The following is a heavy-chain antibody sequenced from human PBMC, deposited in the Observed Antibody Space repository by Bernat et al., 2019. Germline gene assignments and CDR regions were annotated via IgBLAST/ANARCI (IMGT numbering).Heavy chain of an antibody. V-gene: IGHV3-33*08. Sequence: VQLLESGGGLVQPGGSLRLSCAASGFTFSSYAMSWVRQAPGKGLEWVAVIWYDGSNKYYADSVKGRFTISRDNSKNTLYLQMNSLRAEDTAVYYCAREGHYLLYYYYGMDVWGQGTTVTVS. CDR2: IWYDGSNK. CDR3: AREGHYLLYYYYGMDV. J-gene: IGHJ6*02. CDR1: GFTFSSYA. D-gene: IGHD3-16*01.